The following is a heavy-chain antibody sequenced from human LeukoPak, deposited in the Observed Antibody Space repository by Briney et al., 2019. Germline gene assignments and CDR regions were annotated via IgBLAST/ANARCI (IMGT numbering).Heavy chain of an antibody. D-gene: IGHD3-9*01. CDR2: VIGSGGTT. CDR3: AKGWRYFDWSASSIPHY. CDR1: GFTFSSYE. V-gene: IGHV3-23*01. Sequence: GGSLRLSCAASGFTFSSYEMNWVRQAPGKGLEWVSGVIGSGGTTYYADSVKGRFTISRDNSKDTLFLRMSSLRAADTAVYYCAKGWRYFDWSASSIPHYWGQGTLVTVSS. J-gene: IGHJ4*02.